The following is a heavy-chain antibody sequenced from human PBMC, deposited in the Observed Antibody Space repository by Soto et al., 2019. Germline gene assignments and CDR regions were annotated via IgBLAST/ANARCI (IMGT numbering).Heavy chain of an antibody. CDR1: GFTFSSYA. CDR2: ISYDGSNK. Sequence: QVQLVESGGGVVQPGRSLRLSCAASGFTFSSYAMHWVRQAPGKGLEWVAVISYDGSNKYYADSVKGRFTISRDNSKNTLYQQMNSLRAEDAVVYYGGRGGVGGYYFDYWGQGTLVTVSS. D-gene: IGHD3-16*01. CDR3: GRGGVGGYYFDY. V-gene: IGHV3-30-3*01. J-gene: IGHJ4*02.